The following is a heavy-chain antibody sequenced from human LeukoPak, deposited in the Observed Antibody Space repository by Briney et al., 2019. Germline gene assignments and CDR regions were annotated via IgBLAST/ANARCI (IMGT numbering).Heavy chain of an antibody. D-gene: IGHD3-3*01. CDR2: IYYSGST. CDR3: ARDIKYYDFWSGYWNPNYYYYYMDV. V-gene: IGHV4-39*07. Sequence: SETLSLTCTVSGGSISSSSYYWGWIRQPPGKGLEWIGSIYYSGSTYYNPSLKSRVTISVDTSKNQFSLKLSSVTAADTAVYYCARDIKYYDFWSGYWNPNYYYYYMDVWGKGTTVTVSS. CDR1: GGSISSSSYY. J-gene: IGHJ6*03.